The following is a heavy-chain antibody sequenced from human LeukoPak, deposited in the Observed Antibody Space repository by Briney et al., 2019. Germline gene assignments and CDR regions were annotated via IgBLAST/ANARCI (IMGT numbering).Heavy chain of an antibody. D-gene: IGHD5-12*01. Sequence: GGSLRLSCAASGFTFSSYGMNWVRQAPGKGLEWVSSISSSSSYIYYADSVKGRFTISRDNAKNSLYLQMNSLRAEDTAVYYCARDAGGYVPLDYWGQGTLVTVSS. CDR3: ARDAGGYVPLDY. J-gene: IGHJ4*02. V-gene: IGHV3-21*01. CDR2: ISSSSSYI. CDR1: GFTFSSYG.